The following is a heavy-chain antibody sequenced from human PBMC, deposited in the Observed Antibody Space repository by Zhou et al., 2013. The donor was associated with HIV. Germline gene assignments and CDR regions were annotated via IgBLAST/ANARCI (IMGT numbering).Heavy chain of an antibody. CDR1: GYTFTAYY. J-gene: IGHJ5*02. Sequence: QVQLVQSGAEVKKPGASVKVSCKASGYTFTAYYIHWVRQAPGQGLEWMGWMAPNSDATEYAQNFQGRVTMTRDTSISTAYMELKSLKSDDTAVYYCARDPIQLEPFRFDPWGQGTLVTV. CDR3: ARDPIQLEPFRFDP. CDR2: MAPNSDAT. V-gene: IGHV1-2*02. D-gene: IGHD1-1*01.